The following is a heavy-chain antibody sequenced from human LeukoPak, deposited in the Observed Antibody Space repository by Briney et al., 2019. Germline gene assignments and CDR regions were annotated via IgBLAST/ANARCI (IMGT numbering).Heavy chain of an antibody. J-gene: IGHJ6*04. CDR1: GFTFSSYW. CDR3: ARKAYGLDV. CDR2: IKQDGSEK. V-gene: IGHV3-7*03. Sequence: GGSLRLSCAPSGFTFSSYWMSWVRQAPGKGLEWVANIKQDGSEKYYVDSVKGRFTISRDDAKNSLYLQMNSLRAEDTAVYYCARKAYGLDVWGKGTTVTVSS.